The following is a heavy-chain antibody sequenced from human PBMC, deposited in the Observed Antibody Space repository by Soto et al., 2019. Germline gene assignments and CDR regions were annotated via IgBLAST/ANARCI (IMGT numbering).Heavy chain of an antibody. J-gene: IGHJ5*02. CDR3: AKIEMGWFAH. CDR2: VYSADGT. Sequence: DVQVEESGGGLIQPGGSLRLSCAASGFIVNGKKYLTWVRQAPGKGLEWLSAVYSADGTFYADSVKGRFTVSLDNVKNTVYLHMSSLTGEDTAVYFCAKIEMGWFAHWGQGTQVTVSS. V-gene: IGHV3-53*01. CDR1: GFIVNGKKY. D-gene: IGHD2-8*01.